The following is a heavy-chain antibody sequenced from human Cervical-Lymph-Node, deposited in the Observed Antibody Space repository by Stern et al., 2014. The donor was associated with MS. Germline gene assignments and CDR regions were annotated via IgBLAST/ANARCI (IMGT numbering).Heavy chain of an antibody. CDR3: ASPLTATSVPFGYYGMDV. V-gene: IGHV1-69*01. D-gene: IGHD4-17*01. J-gene: IGHJ6*02. CDR1: GGTFSNYA. CDR2: IVPLFGKP. Sequence: VQLVESGAEVKKPGSSVKGSCKASGGTFSNYATSWVRQAPGQGLEWMGGIVPLFGKPNYAQKFQGRVTITADESTSTAYMDLSSLRSEDTAVYYCASPLTATSVPFGYYGMDVWGQGTTVTDS.